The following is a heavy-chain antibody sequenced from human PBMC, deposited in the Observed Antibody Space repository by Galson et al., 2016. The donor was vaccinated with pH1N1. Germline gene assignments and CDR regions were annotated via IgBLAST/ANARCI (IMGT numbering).Heavy chain of an antibody. CDR1: GFTFSDYW. CDR3: ATEDYYTSLY. CDR2: INQDGSRK. J-gene: IGHJ4*02. D-gene: IGHD1-26*01. Sequence: SLRLSCAASGFTFSDYWMSWVRQAPGKGLEWVAKINQDGSRKYYVDSMKGRCTISRDNAENSLSLQMNSLRVEVTALYYCATEDYYTSLYWGQGILVTVSS. V-gene: IGHV3-7*01.